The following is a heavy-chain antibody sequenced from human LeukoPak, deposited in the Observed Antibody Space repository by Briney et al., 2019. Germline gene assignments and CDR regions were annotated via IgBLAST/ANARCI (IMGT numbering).Heavy chain of an antibody. CDR3: ARDFSSVTGFDY. Sequence: ASVKVSCKASGYSFTGHYIHWVRQAPGQGLEWMGIINPSDGSTSYAQKFQGRVTMTRDMSTSTVYMELSSLRSEDTAVYYCARDFSSVTGFDYWGQGTLVTVSS. CDR2: INPSDGST. J-gene: IGHJ4*02. CDR1: GYSFTGHY. D-gene: IGHD2-21*02. V-gene: IGHV1-46*01.